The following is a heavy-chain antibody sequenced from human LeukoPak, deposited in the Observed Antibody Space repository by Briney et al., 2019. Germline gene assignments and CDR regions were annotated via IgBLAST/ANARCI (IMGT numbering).Heavy chain of an antibody. CDR3: ARFIAAAGTWD. CDR2: IYHSGST. CDR1: GYSISSGYN. J-gene: IGHJ4*02. V-gene: IGHV4-38-2*02. D-gene: IGHD6-13*01. Sequence: PSETLSLTCSVSGYSISSGYNWGWIRQPPGKGLEWIGSIYHSGSTYYNPSLKSRVTISVDTSKNQFSLKLSSVTAADTAVYYCARFIAAAGTWDWGQGTLVTVSS.